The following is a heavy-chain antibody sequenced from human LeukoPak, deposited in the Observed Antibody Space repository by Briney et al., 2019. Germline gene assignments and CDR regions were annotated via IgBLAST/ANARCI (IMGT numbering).Heavy chain of an antibody. V-gene: IGHV1-18*01. Sequence: ASVKVSCKASGYTFTSYGISWVRQAPGQGLEWIGLISAYNGNTNYAQKLQGRVTMTTDTSTSTAYMELRSLRSDDTAVYYCARDGGFYCSGGSCCEGPARAFDYWGQGTLVTVSS. CDR3: ARDGGFYCSGGSCCEGPARAFDY. J-gene: IGHJ4*02. CDR1: GYTFTSYG. D-gene: IGHD2-15*01. CDR2: ISAYNGNT.